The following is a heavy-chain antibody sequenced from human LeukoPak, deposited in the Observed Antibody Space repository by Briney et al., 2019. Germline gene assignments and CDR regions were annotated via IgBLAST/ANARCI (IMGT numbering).Heavy chain of an antibody. D-gene: IGHD6-19*01. CDR2: INPNSGGT. J-gene: IGHJ6*02. CDR3: ARSPHVGSGWYVRDYYYGMDV. V-gene: IGHV1-2*02. CDR1: GYTFTGYY. Sequence: ASVKVSCKASGYTFTGYYMHWVRQAPGQGLEWMGWINPNSGGTNYAQKLQGRVTMTTDTSTSTAYMELRSLRSDDTAVYYCARSPHVGSGWYVRDYYYGMDVWGQGTTVTVSS.